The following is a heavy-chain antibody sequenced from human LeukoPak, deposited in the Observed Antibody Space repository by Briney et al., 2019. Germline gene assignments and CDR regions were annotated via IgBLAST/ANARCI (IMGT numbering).Heavy chain of an antibody. V-gene: IGHV4-61*01. CDR2: IYYSGST. CDR1: GGSISSSSYY. J-gene: IGHJ6*02. D-gene: IGHD3-10*01. CDR3: ARASYYKDYYYYGMDV. Sequence: PSETLSLTCTVSGGSISSSSYYWSWIRQPPGKGLEWIGYIYYSGSTNYNPSLKSRVTISVDTSKNQFSLKLSSVTAADTAVYYCARASYYKDYYYYGMDVWGQGTTVTVSS.